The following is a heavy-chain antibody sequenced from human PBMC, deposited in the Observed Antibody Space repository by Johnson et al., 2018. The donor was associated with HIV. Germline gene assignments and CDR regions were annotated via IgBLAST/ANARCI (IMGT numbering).Heavy chain of an antibody. CDR1: GFTFDDYG. D-gene: IGHD1-26*01. CDR3: ARGSEDAFDI. CDR2: IYSGGST. Sequence: VQLVESGGGLVQPGRSLRLSCAASGFTFDDYGMSWVRQAPGKGLEWVSVIYSGGSTYSADSVKGRITISRDNSKNTLYLQMNSLRAGDTAVYYCARGSEDAFDIWGQGTMVTVSS. J-gene: IGHJ3*02. V-gene: IGHV3-66*01.